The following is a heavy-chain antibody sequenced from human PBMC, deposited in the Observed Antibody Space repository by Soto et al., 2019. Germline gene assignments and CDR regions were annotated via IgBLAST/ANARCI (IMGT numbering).Heavy chain of an antibody. CDR1: GFAFSSEW. CDR2: IDPYDTGI. D-gene: IGHD2-15*01. Sequence: GGSLRLSCAASGFAFSSEWMHWVRQAPGKGLVWVSRIDPYDTGITYADSVKGRFTISRDNAKNTLYLQMNSLRAEDTAVYYCTSDTFGARDSWGQGTLVTVSS. J-gene: IGHJ4*02. V-gene: IGHV3-74*01. CDR3: TSDTFGARDS.